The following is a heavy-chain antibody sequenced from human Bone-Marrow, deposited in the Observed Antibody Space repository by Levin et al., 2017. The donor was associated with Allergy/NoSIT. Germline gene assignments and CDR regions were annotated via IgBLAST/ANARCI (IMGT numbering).Heavy chain of an antibody. CDR3: ARAQGSRAAGYYFDS. D-gene: IGHD6-25*01. CDR1: GGTFSSYT. J-gene: IGHJ4*02. CDR2: NIPIFGTR. V-gene: IGHV1-69*13. Sequence: ASVKVSCKASGGTFSSYTIIWVRQAPGLGLEWMGGNIPIFGTRNYAQRLQDRITITADESTSTAYMELSTLRSEDTAIYYCARAQGSRAAGYYFDSWGQGTLVTVSS.